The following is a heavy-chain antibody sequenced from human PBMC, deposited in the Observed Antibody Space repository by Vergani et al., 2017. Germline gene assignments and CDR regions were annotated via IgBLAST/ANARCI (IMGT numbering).Heavy chain of an antibody. D-gene: IGHD3-9*01. V-gene: IGHV4-38-2*02. CDR2: IYHTGSA. CDR1: GYSITSGYY. J-gene: IGHJ4*02. Sequence: QVQLLESGPGLLKPSETLSLTCSVSGYSITSGYYWGWIRQPPGRGLEWIGSIYHTGSAYYNPSLKSRVTVSVDTSMNQVSLKLSSVTAADTAVYYCARGPKYYYILTGYPFDYWGQGTLVTVSS. CDR3: ARGPKYYYILTGYPFDY.